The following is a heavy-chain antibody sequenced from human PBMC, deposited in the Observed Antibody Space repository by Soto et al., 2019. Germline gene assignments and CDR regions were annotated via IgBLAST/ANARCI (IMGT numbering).Heavy chain of an antibody. D-gene: IGHD2-8*01. CDR3: ARAMDCTNGVCYYYYYGMDV. CDR1: GYTFTGYY. V-gene: IGHV1-2*02. J-gene: IGHJ6*02. Sequence: ASVKVSCKASGYTFTGYYMHWVRQAPGQGLEWMGWINPNSGGTNYAQKFQGRVTMTRDTSISTAYMELSRLRSDDTAVYYCARAMDCTNGVCYYYYYGMDVWGQGPTVTVSS. CDR2: INPNSGGT.